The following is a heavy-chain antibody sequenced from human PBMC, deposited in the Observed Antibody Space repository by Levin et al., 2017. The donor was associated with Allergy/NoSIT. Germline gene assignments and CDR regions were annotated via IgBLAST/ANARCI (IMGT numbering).Heavy chain of an antibody. CDR1: GGSISSGGYY. J-gene: IGHJ4*02. D-gene: IGHD5-12*01. Sequence: SETLSLTCTVSGGSISSGGYYWSWIRQHPGKGLEWIGYIYYSGSTYYNPSLKSRVTISVDTSKNQFSLKLSSVTAADTAVYYCARDGGGGYDFGWWGKGTLVTVSS. CDR3: ARDGGGGYDFGW. V-gene: IGHV4-31*03. CDR2: IYYSGST.